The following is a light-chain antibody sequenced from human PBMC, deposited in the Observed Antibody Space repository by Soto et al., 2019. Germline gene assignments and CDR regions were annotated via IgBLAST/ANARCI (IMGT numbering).Light chain of an antibody. CDR2: GAS. V-gene: IGKV3-20*01. CDR3: QQYGSSPGT. CDR1: QSVSSSY. J-gene: IGKJ1*01. Sequence: EIAVTQSPGPMSLSPGARATLSCRASQSVSSSYLAWYQQKPGQAPRLLIYGASSRATGIPDRFSGSGSGTDFTLTISRLEPEDFAVYYCQQYGSSPGTFGQGTKVDIK.